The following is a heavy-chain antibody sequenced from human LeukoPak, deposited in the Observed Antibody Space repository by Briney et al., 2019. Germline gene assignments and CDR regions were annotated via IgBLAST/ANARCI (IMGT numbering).Heavy chain of an antibody. CDR3: ARASGSYDY. CDR1: RFIFNIYV. V-gene: IGHV3-33*01. J-gene: IGHJ4*02. Sequence: PGWSLRLSCASSRFIFNIYVVHWVRQAASKLLGGVAVIWPDSSNKYYADSVKHRVTFSRDDSKNTLYVQMNSLRAEDDAVYYCARASGSYDYWGQGTLVTVSS. CDR2: IWPDSSNK. D-gene: IGHD1-26*01.